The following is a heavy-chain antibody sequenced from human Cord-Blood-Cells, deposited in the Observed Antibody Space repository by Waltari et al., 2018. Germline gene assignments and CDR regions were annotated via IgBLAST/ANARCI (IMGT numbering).Heavy chain of an antibody. CDR1: GGSISSSSYY. CDR2: IYYSGST. J-gene: IGHJ3*02. D-gene: IGHD2-15*01. V-gene: IGHV4-39*01. Sequence: QLQLQESGPGLVKPSETLSLTCTVSGGSISSSSYYWGWIRHPPGKGLEWIGSIYYSGSTYYNPSLKSRVTISVDTSKNQFSLKLSSVTAADTAVYYCARPQGICSGGSCYSDAFDIWGQGTMVTVSS. CDR3: ARPQGICSGGSCYSDAFDI.